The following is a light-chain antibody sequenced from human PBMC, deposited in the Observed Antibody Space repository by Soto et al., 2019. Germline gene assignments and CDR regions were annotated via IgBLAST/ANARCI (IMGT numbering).Light chain of an antibody. Sequence: EIVLTQSPGTLSLSPGERATLSCRASQTVRNNYLAWYQQKPGQAPRLLIYNSSTRPTGIPDRFSGSGAGTAFTLTISRLEPEDFALYFCQQYRDLPQTFGQGTRVEIK. CDR1: QTVRNNY. J-gene: IGKJ1*01. CDR3: QQYRDLPQT. V-gene: IGKV3-20*01. CDR2: NSS.